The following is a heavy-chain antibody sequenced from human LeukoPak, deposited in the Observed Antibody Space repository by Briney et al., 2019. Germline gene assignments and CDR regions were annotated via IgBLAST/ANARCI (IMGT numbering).Heavy chain of an antibody. CDR2: IAGDEGQK. Sequence: GPSLRLSCLAFGFTVASSWMTWVRPAPGKGLELVANIAGDEGQKRYMDSVKGRFPTSRDNAKNSLYLQLNSLRAEETAIYYCVRDLSPVSDRNVWYDALDIWGQGTMVTVSS. D-gene: IGHD1-1*01. CDR3: VRDLSPVSDRNVWYDALDI. V-gene: IGHV3-7*01. CDR1: GFTVASSW. J-gene: IGHJ3*02.